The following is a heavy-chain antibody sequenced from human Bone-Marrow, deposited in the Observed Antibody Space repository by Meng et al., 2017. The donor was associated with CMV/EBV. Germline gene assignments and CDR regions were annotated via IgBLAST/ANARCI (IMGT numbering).Heavy chain of an antibody. J-gene: IGHJ4*02. CDR1: GFTFSNSA. Sequence: LSLTCAASGFTFSNSAMTWVRQAPGKGLEWVSAISGSGHSIYYADSVKGRFTISRDNSKNTLNLQLNSLRAEDTAVYYCAKLFILWPSSYSDYWGRGTLVTASS. V-gene: IGHV3-23*01. D-gene: IGHD2-21*01. CDR2: ISGSGHSI. CDR3: AKLFILWPSSYSDY.